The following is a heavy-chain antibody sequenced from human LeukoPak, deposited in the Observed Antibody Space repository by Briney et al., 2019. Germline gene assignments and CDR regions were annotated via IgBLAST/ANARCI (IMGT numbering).Heavy chain of an antibody. CDR1: QFNFNKFG. CDR3: AKERY. CDR2: ISGSGGST. J-gene: IGHJ4*02. V-gene: IGHV3-23*01. Sequence: PGGSLRLSCATSQFNFNKFGMTWVRQAPGKGLEWVSAISGSGGSTYYADSVKGRFTISRDNSKNTLYLQMNSLRAEDTAVYYCAKERYWGQGTLVTVSS.